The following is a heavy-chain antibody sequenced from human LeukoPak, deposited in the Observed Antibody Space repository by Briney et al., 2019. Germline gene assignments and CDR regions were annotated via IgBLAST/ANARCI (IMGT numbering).Heavy chain of an antibody. Sequence: PSETLSLTCTVSGGSISSYYWSWIRQPAGKGLEWIGRIYTSGSTNYNPSLKSRVTMSVDTSKNQFSLKLSSVTAADTAVYYCARATRYFDWFDAFDIRGQGTMVTVSS. J-gene: IGHJ3*02. V-gene: IGHV4-4*07. D-gene: IGHD3-9*01. CDR2: IYTSGST. CDR1: GGSISSYY. CDR3: ARATRYFDWFDAFDI.